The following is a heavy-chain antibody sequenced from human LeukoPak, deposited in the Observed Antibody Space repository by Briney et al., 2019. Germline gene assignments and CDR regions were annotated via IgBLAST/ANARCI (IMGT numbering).Heavy chain of an antibody. D-gene: IGHD1-26*01. CDR1: GGSITTTNW. CDR2: VHLSGAT. V-gene: IGHV4-4*02. J-gene: IGHJ4*02. CDR3: TRESGAFSPFGF. Sequence: SETLSLTCAVSGGSITTTNWWRWVRQPPGKGLEWIGEVHLSGATNYNPSLESRVSMSIDKSKNHLSLEVTSVTAADTAMYYCTRESGAFSPFGFWGLGTLVTVSS.